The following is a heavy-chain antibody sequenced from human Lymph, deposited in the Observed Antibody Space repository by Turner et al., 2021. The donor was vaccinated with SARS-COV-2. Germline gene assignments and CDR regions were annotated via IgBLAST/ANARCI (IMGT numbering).Heavy chain of an antibody. CDR1: GFTFDDYA. CDR2: ICGDGGVT. Sequence: GESGGGVVQPGGSLRLSCAASGFTFDDYAMHWVRQAPGKGLEWVSLICGDGGVTYYAYSVKGRFTISRDNSKNSLSLQMNSLRAEDTALYYCAKDPGYCSGGSCYSRTYFDFWGQGTLVTVSA. J-gene: IGHJ4*02. V-gene: IGHV3-43*02. CDR3: AKDPGYCSGGSCYSRTYFDF. D-gene: IGHD2-15*01.